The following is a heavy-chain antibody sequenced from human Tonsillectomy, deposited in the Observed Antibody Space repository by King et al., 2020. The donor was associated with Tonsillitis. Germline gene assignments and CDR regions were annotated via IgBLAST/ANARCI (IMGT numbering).Heavy chain of an antibody. J-gene: IGHJ4*02. CDR3: AKDLYYYDSSGYLDY. CDR2: ISYDGSNK. D-gene: IGHD3-22*01. V-gene: IGHV3-30*18. CDR1: GFTFSSYD. Sequence: VQLVESGGGVVQPGRSLRLSCAASGFTFSSYDMHWVRQAPGKGLKWVAVISYDGSNKYYADSVKGRFTISRDNSKKKVYLQMNSLRPEDTAVYYCAKDLYYYDSSGYLDYWGQGTLVTVSS.